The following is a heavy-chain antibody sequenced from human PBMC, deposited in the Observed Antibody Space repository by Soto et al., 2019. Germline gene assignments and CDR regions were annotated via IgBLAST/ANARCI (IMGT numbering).Heavy chain of an antibody. Sequence: GGSLRLSCAASGFTFSSYAMSWVRQAPGKGLEWVSAISGRGGSTYYADSVKGRFTISRDNSKNTMYLQMNSLRAEVTAVYYCAKDLEGITMVRGVSAHAFDIWGQGTMVTVSS. V-gene: IGHV3-23*01. CDR3: AKDLEGITMVRGVSAHAFDI. CDR2: ISGRGGST. CDR1: GFTFSSYA. D-gene: IGHD3-10*01. J-gene: IGHJ3*02.